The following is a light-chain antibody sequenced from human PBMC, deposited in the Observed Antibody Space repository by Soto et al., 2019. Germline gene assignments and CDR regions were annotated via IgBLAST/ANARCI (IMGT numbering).Light chain of an antibody. Sequence: EIVMTQSPATLSVSPGERATLSCRASQRVSSNLAWYQLKPGQAPRLLIYGASTRASGIPASFSGSGSGTELTLTNSSLQSEDFAVYYCQQYNKWPLTFGGGTKVAIK. CDR1: QRVSSN. V-gene: IGKV3-15*01. J-gene: IGKJ4*01. CDR3: QQYNKWPLT. CDR2: GAS.